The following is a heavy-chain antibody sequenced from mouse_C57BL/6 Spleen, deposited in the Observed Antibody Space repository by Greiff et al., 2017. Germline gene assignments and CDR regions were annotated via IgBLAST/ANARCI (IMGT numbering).Heavy chain of an antibody. CDR2: LDPEDGET. V-gene: IGHV14-2*01. D-gene: IGHD1-1*01. CDR3: ATHYCGSSYGFAY. Sequence: VQLKQSGAELVKPGASVKLSCTASGFNIKDYYMHWVKQRTEQGLEWIGRLDPEDGETKYAPKFQGKATITADTSSNTAYLQLSSLTSEDTAVYYCATHYCGSSYGFAYWGQGTLVTVSA. CDR1: GFNIKDYY. J-gene: IGHJ3*01.